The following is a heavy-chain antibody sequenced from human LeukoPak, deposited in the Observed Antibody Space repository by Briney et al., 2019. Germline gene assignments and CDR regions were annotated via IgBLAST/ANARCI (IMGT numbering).Heavy chain of an antibody. V-gene: IGHV3-23*01. CDR2: ISGGGGGT. D-gene: IGHD3/OR15-3a*01. Sequence: GGSLRLSCAASGFTFSDYAMNWVRQAPGKGLAWASVISGGGGGTYYADSVKGRFTISRDSSKNTLFLQMNSLRAEDTAVYYCAKDLWTSTSGYYYYMDVWGKGTTVTVSS. J-gene: IGHJ6*03. CDR3: AKDLWTSTSGYYYYMDV. CDR1: GFTFSDYA.